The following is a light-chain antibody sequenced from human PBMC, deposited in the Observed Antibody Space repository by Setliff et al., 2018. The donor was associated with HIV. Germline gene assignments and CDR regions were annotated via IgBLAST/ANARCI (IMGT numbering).Light chain of an antibody. V-gene: IGLV2-14*01. J-gene: IGLJ2*01. CDR1: NNDVGGYNY. Sequence: QSALTQPASVSGSPGQSITISCSGTNNDVGGYNYVSWYQQHTGKAPKLLIYEVTDRPAGVSNRFSGSKSGRTASLTISGLQADDEAYYYCSSYTTSNTVVFGGGTK. CDR3: SSYTTSNTVV. CDR2: EVT.